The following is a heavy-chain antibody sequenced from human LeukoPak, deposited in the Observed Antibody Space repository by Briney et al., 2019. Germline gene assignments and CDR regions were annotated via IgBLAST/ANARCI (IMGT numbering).Heavy chain of an antibody. J-gene: IGHJ4*02. CDR1: GFTFSSYW. D-gene: IGHD6-19*01. CDR2: IKRDGSDK. CDR3: ARALYNRGWYPDYFDS. V-gene: IGHV3-7*01. Sequence: GSLRLSCAASGFTFSSYWMSWVRQAPGKGLEWVANIKRDGSDKYYVGSVEGRFTISRDNAKNSLYLQMSSLRAEDTAIYYCARALYNRGWYPDYFDSWGQGTLVTVSS.